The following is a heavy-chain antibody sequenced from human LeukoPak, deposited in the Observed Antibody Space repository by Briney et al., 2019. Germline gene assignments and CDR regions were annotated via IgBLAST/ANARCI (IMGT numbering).Heavy chain of an antibody. CDR3: AKDSRNMITFGGVIPD. V-gene: IGHV3-30*02. J-gene: IGHJ4*02. D-gene: IGHD3-16*02. Sequence: GGALRLSCDASGFPFGTYGMHWVCQAPGKGLEWLAFIRSDGSDKYYADSVKGRFTISRDNSRNTLYLQINSLRAEDTAVYSCAKDSRNMITFGGVIPDWGQGTLVTVSS. CDR1: GFPFGTYG. CDR2: IRSDGSDK.